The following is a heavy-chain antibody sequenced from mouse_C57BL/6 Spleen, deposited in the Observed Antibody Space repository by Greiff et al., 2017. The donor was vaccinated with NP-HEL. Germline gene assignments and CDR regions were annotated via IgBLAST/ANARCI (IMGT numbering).Heavy chain of an antibody. CDR3: ASHYYYGSSPYYAMDY. Sequence: VQLQQSGAELVKPGASVKISCKASGYAFSSYWMNWVKQRPGKGLEWIGQIYPGDGDTNYNGKFKGKATLTADKSSSTAYMQLSSLTSEDSSVYFCASHYYYGSSPYYAMDYWGQGTSVTVSS. CDR1: GYAFSSYW. D-gene: IGHD1-1*01. CDR2: IYPGDGDT. V-gene: IGHV1-80*01. J-gene: IGHJ4*01.